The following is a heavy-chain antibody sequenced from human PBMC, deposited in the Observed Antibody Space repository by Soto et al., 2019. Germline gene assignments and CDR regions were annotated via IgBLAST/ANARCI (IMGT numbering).Heavy chain of an antibody. CDR2: INPNSGGT. V-gene: IGHV1-2*04. CDR3: ARVGLGYCSSTSCRNYAFDI. D-gene: IGHD2-2*01. J-gene: IGHJ3*02. CDR1: GYTFTGYY. Sequence: ASVKVSCKASGYTFTGYYMHWVRQAPGQGLEWMGWINPNSGGTNYAQKFQGWVTMTRDTSISTAYMELSRLRSDDTAVYYCARVGLGYCSSTSCRNYAFDIWGQGTMVTV.